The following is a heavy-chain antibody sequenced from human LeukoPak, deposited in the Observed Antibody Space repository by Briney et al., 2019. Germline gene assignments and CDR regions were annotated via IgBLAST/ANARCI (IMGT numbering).Heavy chain of an antibody. CDR1: GFTFSSYG. CDR2: ISSSGSTI. V-gene: IGHV3-48*04. Sequence: GGSLRLSCAASGFTFSSYGMSWVRQAPGKGLEWVSYISSSGSTIYYADSVKGRFTISRDNAKNSLYLQMNSLRAEDTAVYYCARAHYYDSSGFDYWGQGTLVTVSS. CDR3: ARAHYYDSSGFDY. J-gene: IGHJ4*02. D-gene: IGHD3-22*01.